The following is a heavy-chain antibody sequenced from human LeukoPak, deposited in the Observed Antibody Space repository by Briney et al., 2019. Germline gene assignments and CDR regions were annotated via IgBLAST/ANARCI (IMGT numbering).Heavy chain of an antibody. Sequence: PSETLSLTCTVSGGSMSPYHWGWIRQPPGKGLEWTGYIYYSGSTNYNPSLKSRVTISVDTSENQFSLKLSSVTAADTAVYYCARARIVVVTPANFDYWGQGTLVTVSS. CDR3: ARARIVVVTPANFDY. V-gene: IGHV4-59*08. CDR2: IYYSGST. J-gene: IGHJ4*02. D-gene: IGHD3-22*01. CDR1: GGSMSPYH.